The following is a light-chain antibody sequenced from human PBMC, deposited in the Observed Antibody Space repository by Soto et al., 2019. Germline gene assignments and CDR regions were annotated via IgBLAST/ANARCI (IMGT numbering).Light chain of an antibody. CDR1: QSIGSN. V-gene: IGKV3-15*01. J-gene: IGKJ2*01. CDR2: GAS. Sequence: EIVMTQSPATLSVSPGERATLSCRASQSIGSNLAWYQQRPGQAPRLLIYGASTRAAGVPARVSGSGSGAEFTLTISSLQSEDFAFYYCQQYNHWPTFGQGTKLEIK. CDR3: QQYNHWPT.